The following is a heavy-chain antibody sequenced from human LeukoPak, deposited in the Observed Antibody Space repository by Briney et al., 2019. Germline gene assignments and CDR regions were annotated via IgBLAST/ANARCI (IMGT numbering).Heavy chain of an antibody. CDR2: SAATPDGPIT. Sequence: GGSLRLSCAASGFTFNVAWMSWVRQTPGKGLQWVARSAATPDGPITEYATPVRGRFTISRDDSRNMVYLQMRSLRTDDTAIYYCVWSSTWNKRFYLDQWGQDTLVTVSS. V-gene: IGHV3-15*04. J-gene: IGHJ4*02. D-gene: IGHD6-6*01. CDR1: GFTFNVAW. CDR3: VWSSTWNKRFYLDQ.